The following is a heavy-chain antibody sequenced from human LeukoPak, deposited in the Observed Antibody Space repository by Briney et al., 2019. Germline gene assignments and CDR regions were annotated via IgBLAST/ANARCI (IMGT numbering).Heavy chain of an antibody. J-gene: IGHJ4*02. V-gene: IGHV1-18*01. CDR1: GYTFTSYG. CDR2: ISAYNGNT. CDR3: ARDSRYDEGY. D-gene: IGHD5-12*01. Sequence: GASVKVSCKASGYTFTSYGISWVRQTPEQGLEWMGWISAYNGNTNYAQKFQGRVTMTTDTSTSTAYMELSSLGSDDTAVYYCARDSRYDEGYWGQGTLVTVSS.